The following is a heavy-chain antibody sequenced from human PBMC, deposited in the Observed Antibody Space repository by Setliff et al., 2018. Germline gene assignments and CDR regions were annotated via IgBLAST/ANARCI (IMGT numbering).Heavy chain of an antibody. V-gene: IGHV1-69*05. Sequence: SVKVSCKASGGTFRSYGISWVRQAPGQGLEWMGGTITSFGSTNYAQKFQDRVTIITDESTSTAYMELSSLRTEDTAVYYCAREGVDTRSSTDNRYYMDVWGKGTTVTVSS. CDR3: AREGVDTRSSTDNRYYMDV. J-gene: IGHJ6*03. CDR1: GGTFRSYG. D-gene: IGHD5-18*01. CDR2: TITSFGST.